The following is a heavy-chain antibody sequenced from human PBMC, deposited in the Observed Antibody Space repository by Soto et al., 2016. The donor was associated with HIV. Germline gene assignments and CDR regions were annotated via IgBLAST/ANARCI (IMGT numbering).Heavy chain of an antibody. CDR2: ISGDGGTT. J-gene: IGHJ4*02. CDR1: GFTFDDYA. CDR3: VKSRGYAYGYPYDY. Sequence: EVQLVESGEAWYSRGSLRLSCAASGFTFDDYAMHWVRQAPGKGLEWVSLISGDGGTTYYADSVKGRFTISRDNRKNSLSLQMNSLRTEDTALYHCVKSRGYAYGYPYDYWGQGTLVSVSS. V-gene: IGHV3-43*02. D-gene: IGHD5-18*01.